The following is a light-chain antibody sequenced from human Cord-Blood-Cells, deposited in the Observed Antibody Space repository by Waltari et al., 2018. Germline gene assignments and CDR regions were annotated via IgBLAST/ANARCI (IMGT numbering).Light chain of an antibody. CDR1: SSDVGSYNL. J-gene: IGLJ1*01. CDR2: EGS. CDR3: CSYAGSV. Sequence: QSALTQPASVSGSPGQSITISCTGTSSDVGSYNLVSWYQQHPGKAPKLMIYEGSKRPSGVSKRFSGSKSGNTASLTISGLQAEDEADYYCCSYAGSVFGTGTKVTVL. V-gene: IGLV2-23*01.